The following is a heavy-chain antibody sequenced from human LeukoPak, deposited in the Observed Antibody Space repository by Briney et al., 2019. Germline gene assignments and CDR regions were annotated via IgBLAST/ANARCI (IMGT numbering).Heavy chain of an antibody. CDR2: VNPSGGTP. J-gene: IGHJ4*02. CDR3: AREESGGLFDY. CDR1: RYTFSRYY. D-gene: IGHD3-16*01. V-gene: IGHV1-46*01. Sequence: ASVKVSCKASRYTFSRYYIHWVRQAPGQGLEWMGKVNPSGGTPTYAQKFQGRVTVTRDTPTSTVYMEMSSLRPEDTAVYYCAREESGGLFDYWGQGTLLTVSS.